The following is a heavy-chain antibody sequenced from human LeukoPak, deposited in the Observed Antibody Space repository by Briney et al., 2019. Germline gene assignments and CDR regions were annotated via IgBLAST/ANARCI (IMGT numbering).Heavy chain of an antibody. J-gene: IGHJ4*02. V-gene: IGHV4-61*01. CDR1: GASLTRPTYY. CDR3: ARFKSGGFSYFDS. D-gene: IGHD3-3*01. Sequence: KPSETLSLTCSVSGASLTRPTYYQWSWIRQPPGKGLELIGSLFSTGSATLNPSLKSRVTVSLDTSKSQFSLKLSSVTAEDSAVYYCARFKSGGFSYFDSWGQGTLVAVSS. CDR2: LFSTGSA.